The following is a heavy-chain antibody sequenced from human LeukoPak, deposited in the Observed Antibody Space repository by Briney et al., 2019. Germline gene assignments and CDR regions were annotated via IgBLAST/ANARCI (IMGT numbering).Heavy chain of an antibody. CDR2: ISGSGGIT. CDR3: AKKYSSSGYYFDS. V-gene: IGHV3-23*01. D-gene: IGHD6-13*01. CDR1: GFTFSGFR. J-gene: IGHJ4*02. Sequence: GGSLRLSCVASGFTFSGFRMGWGRQAPGKGLEWDSIISGSGGITYYADSVKGRFTISRDNSKNTLYMQMNSLRAEDTAVYYCAKKYSSSGYYFDSWGQGTLVTVSS.